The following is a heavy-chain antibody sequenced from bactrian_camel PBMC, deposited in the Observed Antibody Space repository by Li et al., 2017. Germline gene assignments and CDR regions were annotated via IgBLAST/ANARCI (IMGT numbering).Heavy chain of an antibody. J-gene: IGHJ6*01. CDR2: IARDSSA. D-gene: IGHD2*01. V-gene: IGHV3S53*01. CDR3: AAEFGRCPREWDARLYTT. Sequence: HVQLVESGGGSVQAGGSLTLSCVASDYPWGNNCMGWFYQVSGEEREGVARIARDSSATYAESVEGRFTISRDNTKNTLTLQMNSLIAEDTGIYYCAAEFGRCPREWDARLYTTWGQWTQVTVS. CDR1: DYPWGNNC.